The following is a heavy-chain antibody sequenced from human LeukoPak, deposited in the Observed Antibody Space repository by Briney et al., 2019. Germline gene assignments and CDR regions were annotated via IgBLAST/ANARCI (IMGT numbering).Heavy chain of an antibody. CDR2: IIPIFGTA. J-gene: IGHJ4*02. CDR1: GGTFSSYA. V-gene: IGHV1-69*01. CDR3: AGSNLGYCSGGSCYSVDY. Sequence: GASVKVSCKASGGTFSSYAISWVRQAPGQGLEWMGGIIPIFGTANYAQKFQGRVTIAADESTSTAYMELSSLRSEDTAAYYCAGSNLGYCSGGSCYSVDYWGQGTLVTVPS. D-gene: IGHD2-15*01.